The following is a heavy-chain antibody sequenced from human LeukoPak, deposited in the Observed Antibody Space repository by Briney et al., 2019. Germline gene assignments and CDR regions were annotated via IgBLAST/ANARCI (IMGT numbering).Heavy chain of an antibody. CDR1: GGSFSGYY. CDR3: ARDGDSSGWPYYYYYYMDV. Sequence: SETLSLTCAVYGGSFSGYYWSWIRQPPGKGLEWIGEINHSGSTNYNPSLKSRVTISVDTSKNQFSLKLSSVTAADTAVYYCARDGDSSGWPYYYYYYMDVWGKGTTVTVSS. V-gene: IGHV4-34*01. D-gene: IGHD6-19*01. J-gene: IGHJ6*03. CDR2: INHSGST.